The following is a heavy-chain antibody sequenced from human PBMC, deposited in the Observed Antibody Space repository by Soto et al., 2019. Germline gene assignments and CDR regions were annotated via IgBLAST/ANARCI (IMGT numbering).Heavy chain of an antibody. CDR1: GASISSRSYY. Sequence: QLQLQESGPGLVKPSETPSLTCTVSGASISSRSYYWGSIRQPPGMGLEYIATIYFNGSTYYYSSVKSRITSSVDMSKTQFSRKVNSVTAADTALYFCESTGDASDFRGPIYHWGQGTLLAVSS. CDR3: ESTGDASDFRGPIYH. CDR2: IYFNGST. V-gene: IGHV4-39*01. D-gene: IGHD3-16*01. J-gene: IGHJ5*02.